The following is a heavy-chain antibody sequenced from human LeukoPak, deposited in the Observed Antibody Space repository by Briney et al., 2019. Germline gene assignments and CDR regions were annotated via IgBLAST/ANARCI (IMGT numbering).Heavy chain of an antibody. Sequence: SETLSLTCTVSGGSISSGSYYWSWLRQPPGKDLEWIGYIYHSGRTYYNPSLKSRVTILVDRSKNQFPLKENSVTAADTAVYYCAREYCSSTNCYQGAFDYWGRGTLVTVSS. CDR3: AREYCSSTNCYQGAFDY. CDR2: IYHSGRT. J-gene: IGHJ4*02. CDR1: GGSISSGSYY. D-gene: IGHD2-2*01. V-gene: IGHV4-30-2*01.